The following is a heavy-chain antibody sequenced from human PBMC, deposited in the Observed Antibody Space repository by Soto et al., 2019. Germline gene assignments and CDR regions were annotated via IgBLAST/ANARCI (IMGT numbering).Heavy chain of an antibody. CDR1: GGTFSSYT. J-gene: IGHJ4*02. CDR3: ATEKGYCRSTSCDRGDY. D-gene: IGHD2-2*01. Sequence: QVQLVQSGAEVKKPGSSVKVSCKASGGTFSSYTISWVRQAPGQGLEWMGRIIPILGIANYAQKFQGRVTITAVKSTSTAYMELRSLRSEDTAVYYCATEKGYCRSTSCDRGDYWGQGTLVTVSS. V-gene: IGHV1-69*02. CDR2: IIPILGIA.